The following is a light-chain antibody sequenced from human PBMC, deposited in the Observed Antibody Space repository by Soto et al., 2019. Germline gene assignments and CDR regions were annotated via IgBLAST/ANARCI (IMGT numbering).Light chain of an antibody. CDR3: QQYGSSPT. Sequence: EIVLTQSPGTLSLSPGERATLSCRASQSVSSNYLAWYQQKPGQAPRLLIYGASSRATGIPDRFSGSGSGTDFTLNISRLEPEDFAVYYCQQYGSSPTFGQGTRLEIK. V-gene: IGKV3-20*01. J-gene: IGKJ5*01. CDR1: QSVSSNY. CDR2: GAS.